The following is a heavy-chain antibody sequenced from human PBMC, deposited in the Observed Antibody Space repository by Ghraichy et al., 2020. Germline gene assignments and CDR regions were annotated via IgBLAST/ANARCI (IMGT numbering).Heavy chain of an antibody. Sequence: GGSLRLSCVGFGFTFSTYTMNWVRQAPGKGLEWVASISSRNDDIYYRGSLQGRFTISRDNAKNSLFLQMNRLTAEDTATYYCARDKSLGHKFWGDAFDIWGQGTKVSVSS. CDR2: ISSRNDDI. CDR3: ARDKSLGHKFWGDAFDI. J-gene: IGHJ3*02. D-gene: IGHD3-16*01. V-gene: IGHV3-21*01. CDR1: GFTFSTYT.